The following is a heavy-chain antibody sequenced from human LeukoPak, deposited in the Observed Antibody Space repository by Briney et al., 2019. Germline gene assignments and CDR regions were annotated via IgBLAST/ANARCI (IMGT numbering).Heavy chain of an antibody. CDR3: ARDFPTITSWNYFDY. Sequence: SETLSLTCAVCGASFSAYYWSEINRNGNTNYNPSLKSRVTISVDTSKNQFSLRLTSVTAADTAVYYCARDFPTITSWNYFDYWGQGALVVVSS. CDR2: INRNGNT. V-gene: IGHV4-34*01. CDR1: GASFSAYY. D-gene: IGHD2-2*01. J-gene: IGHJ4*02.